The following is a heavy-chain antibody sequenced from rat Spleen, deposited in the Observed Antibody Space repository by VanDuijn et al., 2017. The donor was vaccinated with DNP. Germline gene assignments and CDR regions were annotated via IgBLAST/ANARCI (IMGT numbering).Heavy chain of an antibody. V-gene: IGHV5-7*01. Sequence: EVQLVESGGGLVQPGRSLKLSCAASGFTFSDYYMAWVRQAPKKGLEWVATINYDGRSTYYRDSVKGRFTISRDNAKSTLYLQMDSLRSEDTATYYCARSKLPGYVMDAWGQGASVTVSS. J-gene: IGHJ4*01. CDR2: INYDGRST. CDR1: GFTFSDYY. D-gene: IGHD1-4*01. CDR3: ARSKLPGYVMDA.